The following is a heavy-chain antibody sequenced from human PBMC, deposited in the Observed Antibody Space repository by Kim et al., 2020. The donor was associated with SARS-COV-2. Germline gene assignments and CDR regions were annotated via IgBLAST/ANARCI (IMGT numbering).Heavy chain of an antibody. D-gene: IGHD6-13*01. J-gene: IGHJ5*02. V-gene: IGHV3-74*01. Sequence: GGSLRLSCAASGFTFSSYWMHWVRQAPGKGLVWVSRINSDGSSTSYADSVKGRFTISRDNAKNTLYLQMNSLRAEDTAVYYCAREPYSSSWYEGNWFDPWGQGTLVTVSS. CDR1: GFTFSSYW. CDR3: AREPYSSSWYEGNWFDP. CDR2: INSDGSST.